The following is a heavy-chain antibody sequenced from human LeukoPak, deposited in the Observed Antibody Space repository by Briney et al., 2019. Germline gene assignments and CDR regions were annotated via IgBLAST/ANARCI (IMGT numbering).Heavy chain of an antibody. D-gene: IGHD5-12*01. Sequence: PSETLSLTCAVYGGSFSGYYWSWIRQPPGKGLEWIGEINHSGSTNYNPSLKSRVTISVDTSKNQFPLKLSSVTAADTAVYYCARGGYSGYDFGYWGQGTLVTVSS. J-gene: IGHJ4*02. V-gene: IGHV4-34*01. CDR2: INHSGST. CDR3: ARGGYSGYDFGY. CDR1: GGSFSGYY.